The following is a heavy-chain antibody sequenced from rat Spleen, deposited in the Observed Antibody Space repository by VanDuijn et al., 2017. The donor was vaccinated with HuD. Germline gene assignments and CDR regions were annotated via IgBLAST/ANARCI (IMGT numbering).Heavy chain of an antibody. Sequence: EVQLVESGGGLVQPGRSLKLSCAPSGFTFNYYSMAWVRQTPTKGLEWVATISSDGGRNFYRDSVKGRFTISRHNAKSTLYLQMDSLRSEDTATYYCVRHGYTRYYFDYWAKESWSQSPQ. CDR1: GFTFNYYS. CDR2: ISSDGGRN. V-gene: IGHV5-29*01. D-gene: IGHD1-9*01. J-gene: IGHJ2*01. CDR3: VRHGYTRYYFDY.